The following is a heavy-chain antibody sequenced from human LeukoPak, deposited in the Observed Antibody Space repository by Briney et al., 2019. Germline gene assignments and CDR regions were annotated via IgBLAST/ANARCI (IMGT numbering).Heavy chain of an antibody. CDR3: ARGPDAFDI. Sequence: PSETLSLTCTVSCGSISSYYWSWIPQPPGKGLEWIGYIYYSGIPNYNPSLKSRVTISVDTSKNQFSLKLSSVTAADTAVYYCARGPDAFDIWGQGTMVTVSS. J-gene: IGHJ3*02. CDR1: CGSISSYY. V-gene: IGHV4-59*01. CDR2: IYYSGIP.